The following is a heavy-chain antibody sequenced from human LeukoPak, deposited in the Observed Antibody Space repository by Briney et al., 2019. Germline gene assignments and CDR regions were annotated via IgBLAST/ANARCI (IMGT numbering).Heavy chain of an antibody. Sequence: PGGSLRLSCAASGFTFSSYAMSWVRQAPGKGLEWVSAIGTAGDTYYPGSVKGRFTISREKAKNSLYLQMNSLRAGDTAVYYCARAHYYGSGSYPSYYYYGMDVWGQGTTVTVSS. V-gene: IGHV3-13*01. J-gene: IGHJ6*02. CDR3: ARAHYYGSGSYPSYYYYGMDV. CDR1: GFTFSSYA. CDR2: IGTAGDT. D-gene: IGHD3-10*01.